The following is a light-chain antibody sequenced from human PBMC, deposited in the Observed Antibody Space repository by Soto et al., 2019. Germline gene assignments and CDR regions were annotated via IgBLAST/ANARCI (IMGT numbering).Light chain of an antibody. CDR1: QSVSSTH. V-gene: IGKV3-20*01. CDR3: QHYGSSLPYT. J-gene: IGKJ2*01. Sequence: EIVLTQSPGTLSLSPGERATLSCRASQSVSSTHLAWYQQKPGQAPRLLIYGASSRATGIPDRFSGSGSGTDFTLTISRLEPEDFAVYYCQHYGSSLPYTFGQGTKLEIK. CDR2: GAS.